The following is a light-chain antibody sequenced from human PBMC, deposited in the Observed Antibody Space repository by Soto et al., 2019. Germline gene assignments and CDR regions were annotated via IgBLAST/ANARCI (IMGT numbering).Light chain of an antibody. J-gene: IGLJ2*01. Sequence: QSVLTQPASVSGSPGQSITISCSGGSSDVAGYDFVSWYQQHPGKAPKLMIYEVSYRPSGVSNRFSGSKSGNTASLTISGLQAEDEADYYCSSYTTNITPVVFGGGTKLTVL. CDR1: SSDVAGYDF. V-gene: IGLV2-14*01. CDR2: EVS. CDR3: SSYTTNITPVV.